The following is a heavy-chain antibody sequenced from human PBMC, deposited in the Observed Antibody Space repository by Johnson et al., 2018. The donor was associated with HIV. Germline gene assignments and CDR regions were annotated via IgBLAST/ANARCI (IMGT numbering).Heavy chain of an antibody. CDR2: ISYAGSDK. CDR3: AKGGYSYGNAFDI. D-gene: IGHD5-18*01. J-gene: IGHJ3*02. Sequence: QVQLVESGGGVVQPGRSLRLSCAASGFTFSYYGIHWVRQAPGKGLEWVAVISYAGSDKYYSDSVKGRFTISRDNSKNTLYLQMNSLRAEDTAVYYCAKGGYSYGNAFDIWGQGTMVTVSS. CDR1: GFTFSYYG. V-gene: IGHV3-33*05.